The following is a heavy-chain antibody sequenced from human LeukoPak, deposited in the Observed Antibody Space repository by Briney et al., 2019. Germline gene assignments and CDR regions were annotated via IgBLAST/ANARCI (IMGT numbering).Heavy chain of an antibody. CDR1: GGSISSYY. CDR2: ISYSGST. D-gene: IGHD3-9*01. V-gene: IGHV4-59*08. J-gene: IGHJ3*02. Sequence: SETLSLTCTVSGGSISSYYWSWIRQPPGKGLEWIGYISYSGSTNYNPSLKSRVTISIDTSKNQFSLKLRSMTAADTAIYYCARQGYDILTGYIDAFDIWGQGTMVTVSS. CDR3: ARQGYDILTGYIDAFDI.